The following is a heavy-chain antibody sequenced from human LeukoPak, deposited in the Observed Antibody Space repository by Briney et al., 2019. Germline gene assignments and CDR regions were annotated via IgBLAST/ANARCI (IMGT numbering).Heavy chain of an antibody. V-gene: IGHV3-23*01. CDR1: GFTFSTYA. J-gene: IGHJ2*01. CDR2: ISGSGGST. Sequence: GGSLRLSCAASGFTFSTYAMSWVRQAPGKGLQWVSDISGSGGSTYYADSVKGRFTISRDKSKNTIYLQMNSLRVEDTAVYYCAKGAELMYFDLWGRGTLVTVSS. CDR3: AKGAELMYFDL. D-gene: IGHD2/OR15-2a*01.